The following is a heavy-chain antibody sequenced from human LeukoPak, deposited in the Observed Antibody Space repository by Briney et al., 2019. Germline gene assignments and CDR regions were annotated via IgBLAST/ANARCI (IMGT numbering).Heavy chain of an antibody. V-gene: IGHV3-73*01. Sequence: GGSLRLSCAASGFTFSDSAMHWVRQASGKGLEWVGRIRSKADSHATAYAASVQGRFTISRDDSRNTAYLQMNSLKTDDTAVYYCTTDETVVIRNDAFDSWGQGTMVTVSS. D-gene: IGHD4-23*01. J-gene: IGHJ3*02. CDR1: GFTFSDSA. CDR3: TTDETVVIRNDAFDS. CDR2: IRSKADSHAT.